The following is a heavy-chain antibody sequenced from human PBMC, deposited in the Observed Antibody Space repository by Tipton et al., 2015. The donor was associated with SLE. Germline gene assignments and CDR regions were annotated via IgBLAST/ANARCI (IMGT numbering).Heavy chain of an antibody. V-gene: IGHV4-61*09. J-gene: IGHJ3*02. CDR3: ARGGRPHGDAFDI. Sequence: TLSLTCTVSGGSISSGSYYWSWIRQPAGKGLEWIGYIYTSGSTNYNPSLKSRVTISVDTSKNQFSLKLSSVTAADTAVYYCARGGRPHGDAFDIWGQGTMVTVSA. CDR2: IYTSGST. CDR1: GGSISSGSYY.